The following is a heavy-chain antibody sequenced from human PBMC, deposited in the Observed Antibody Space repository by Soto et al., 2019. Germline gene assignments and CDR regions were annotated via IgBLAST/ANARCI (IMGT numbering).Heavy chain of an antibody. CDR2: ISWDSGDI. Sequence: EVQLVESGGGSVQPGRSLRLSCEASGFSFDDYGMHWVRQGPGKGLEWVSGISWDSGDIYYVDSVKGRFTISRDNAKKSLYLQMNSLRTKDTALYYCARDNDLDRDGPFDYWGQGILVTVSS. CDR3: ARDNDLDRDGPFDY. D-gene: IGHD2-2*03. CDR1: GFSFDDYG. V-gene: IGHV3-9*01. J-gene: IGHJ4*02.